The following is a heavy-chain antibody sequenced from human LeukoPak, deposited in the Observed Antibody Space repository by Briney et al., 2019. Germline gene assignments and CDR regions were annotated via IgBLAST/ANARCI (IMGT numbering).Heavy chain of an antibody. D-gene: IGHD6-19*01. CDR3: AQGYSSGWFPY. Sequence: PGGSLRLSCEVSGFSVSSFGMSWVRQAPGKGLEWISAISVNGETTWYADSVKGRFIISRDKPQNTLLLQLSSLRAEDTAIYYCAQGYSSGWFPYWGQGSLVSVSS. CDR2: ISVNGETT. CDR1: GFSVSSFG. J-gene: IGHJ4*02. V-gene: IGHV3-23*01.